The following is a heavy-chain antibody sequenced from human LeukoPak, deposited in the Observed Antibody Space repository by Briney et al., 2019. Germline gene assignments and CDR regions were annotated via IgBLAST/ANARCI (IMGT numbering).Heavy chain of an antibody. CDR2: ISGFNT. D-gene: IGHD6-19*01. J-gene: IGHJ4*02. Sequence: SGGSLRLSCTTSGFAFSNYAMNWVRQAPGKGPEWVSGISGFNTYYADSVKGRFTISRDNSKNTLYLQMNSLRAEDTAVYYCAKDPRDGSGWYGGTDYWGQGTLVTVSS. V-gene: IGHV3-23*01. CDR3: AKDPRDGSGWYGGTDY. CDR1: GFAFSNYA.